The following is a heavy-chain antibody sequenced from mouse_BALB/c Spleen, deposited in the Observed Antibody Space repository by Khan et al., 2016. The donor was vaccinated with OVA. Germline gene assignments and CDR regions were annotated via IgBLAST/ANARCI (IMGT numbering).Heavy chain of an antibody. J-gene: IGHJ3*01. CDR1: GYSITSDYA. CDR2: KSYSGST. Sequence: EVQLVESGPGLVKPSQSLSLTCTVTGYSITSDYAWNWIRQFPGNKMEWMGYKSYSGSTTYNPSLKSRISITRETSTNQFFLQLNSVTTEDTATEYCASWLTYWGQGLWSLSLQ. CDR3: ASWLTY. V-gene: IGHV3-2*02.